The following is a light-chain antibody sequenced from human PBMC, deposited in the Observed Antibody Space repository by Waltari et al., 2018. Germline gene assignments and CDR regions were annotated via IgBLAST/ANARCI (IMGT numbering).Light chain of an antibody. J-gene: IGKJ2*01. CDR1: QYVSTY. Sequence: DIQMTQSPSSLSASVGDRVIITCRASQYVSTYLNWYQLKPGKAPELLIYAASTLQAGVPSRFRGSGSRTDFTLTISSLQPEDFATYYCEQTYDTPPTFGQGTRLEIK. CDR3: EQTYDTPPT. V-gene: IGKV1-39*01. CDR2: AAS.